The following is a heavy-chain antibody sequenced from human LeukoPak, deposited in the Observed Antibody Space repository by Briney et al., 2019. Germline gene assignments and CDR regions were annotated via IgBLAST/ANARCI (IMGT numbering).Heavy chain of an antibody. Sequence: PSQTLSLTCTVSGGSISSGDYYWSWIRQPPGKGLEWIGYIYYSGSTYYNPSLKSRVTISVDTSKTQFSLKLSSVTAADTAVYYCARGRVLLWFGELLGDWFDPWGQGPLVTVSS. CDR3: ARGRVLLWFGELLGDWFDP. V-gene: IGHV4-30-4*01. CDR1: GGSISSGDYY. J-gene: IGHJ5*02. CDR2: IYYSGST. D-gene: IGHD3-10*01.